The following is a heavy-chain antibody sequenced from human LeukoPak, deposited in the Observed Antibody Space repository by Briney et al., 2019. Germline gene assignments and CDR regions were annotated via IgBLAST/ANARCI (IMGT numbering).Heavy chain of an antibody. V-gene: IGHV4-39*07. CDR1: GGSISSSSYY. J-gene: IGHJ3*02. D-gene: IGHD3-10*01. CDR3: ATGDLSPRAFDI. Sequence: SETLSLTCTVSGGSISSSSYYWGWIRQPPGKGLEWIGSIYYSGSTYYNPSLKSRVTISVDTSKNQFSLKLSSVTAADTAVYYCATGDLSPRAFDIWGQGTMVTVSS. CDR2: IYYSGST.